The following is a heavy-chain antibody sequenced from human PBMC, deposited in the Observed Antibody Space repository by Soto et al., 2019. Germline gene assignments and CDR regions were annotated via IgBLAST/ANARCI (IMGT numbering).Heavy chain of an antibody. CDR1: GDPLHIGGYY. V-gene: IGHV4-31*03. Sequence: SETLSLTCSVSGDPLHIGGYYWTWIRERPGEGLEWMGYIYYTGKTYYNPSLESRLTMSVDRSKNQFSLKLNSVTAADTAVYYCGRDLTSNANCIDPWGQGTLVTVSS. CDR3: GRDLTSNANCIDP. J-gene: IGHJ5*02. D-gene: IGHD2-2*01. CDR2: IYYTGKT.